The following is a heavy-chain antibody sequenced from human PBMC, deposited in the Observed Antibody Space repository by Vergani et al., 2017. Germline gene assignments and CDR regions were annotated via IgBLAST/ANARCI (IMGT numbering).Heavy chain of an antibody. D-gene: IGHD3-16*02. CDR2: IYYSGCT. Sequence: QLQLQESGPGLVQPSETLSLPCTVSGGSISSSSYYWGWIRQPPGKGLEWIGSIYYSGCTYYNPSLKRRLTISVDTSKHQFSLKLSTVTAADTAVYYCARHLGTWRCYCFPWGFDIWGQGTMVTVSS. CDR1: GGSISSSSYY. V-gene: IGHV4-39*01. J-gene: IGHJ3*02. CDR3: ARHLGTWRCYCFPWGFDI.